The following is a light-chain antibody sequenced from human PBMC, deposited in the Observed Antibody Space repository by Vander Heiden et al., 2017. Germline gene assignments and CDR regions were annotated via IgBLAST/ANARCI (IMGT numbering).Light chain of an antibody. Sequence: EIVMTQSPATLSVSPGERATLTCRASQPVGTNLAGYQQKPGQAHRLLIYGVSTRATGIPARFSGSGSGTEFTLTISSLQSEDFAVYYCQQSNNWPPDIAFGPGT. CDR1: QPVGTN. J-gene: IGKJ3*01. CDR3: QQSNNWPPDIA. CDR2: GVS. V-gene: IGKV3-15*01.